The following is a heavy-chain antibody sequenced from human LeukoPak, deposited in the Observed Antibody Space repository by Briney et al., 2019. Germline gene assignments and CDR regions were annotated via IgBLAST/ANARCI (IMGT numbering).Heavy chain of an antibody. CDR1: GFTFSSYG. J-gene: IGHJ4*02. CDR2: ISYDGSNK. V-gene: IGHV3-30*18. CDR3: AKDRGQQLARNRGSHFDY. D-gene: IGHD6-13*01. Sequence: PGGSLRLSCAASGFTFSSYGMHWVRQAPGKGLEWVAVISYDGSNKYYADSVKGRFTISRDNSKNTLYLQMNSLRAEDTAVYYCAKDRGQQLARNRGSHFDYWGQGTLVTVSS.